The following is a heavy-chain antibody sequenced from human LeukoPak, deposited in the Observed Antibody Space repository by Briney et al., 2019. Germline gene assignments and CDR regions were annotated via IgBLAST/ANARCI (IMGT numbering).Heavy chain of an antibody. V-gene: IGHV3-74*01. CDR2: INNDGAST. D-gene: IGHD2-15*01. CDR3: ATSEVASYDNYYYYMDV. J-gene: IGHJ6*03. CDR1: GFTFSGYW. Sequence: GGSLRLSCAASGFTFSGYWMRWVRQVPGKGLVWVSRINNDGASTFFADSVKGRFTISRDNSKNTLYLQMDSLRAGDTALYYCATSEVASYDNYYYYMDVWGKGTTVTISS.